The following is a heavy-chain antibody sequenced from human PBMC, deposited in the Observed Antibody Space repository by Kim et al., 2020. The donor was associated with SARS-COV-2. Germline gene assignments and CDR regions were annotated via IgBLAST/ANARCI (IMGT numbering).Heavy chain of an antibody. D-gene: IGHD6-13*01. CDR2: IYYSGNT. V-gene: IGHV4-59*01. CDR3: ARSEGRGSWHQFDY. J-gene: IGHJ4*02. CDR1: SDSISSYY. Sequence: SETLSLTCNVSSDSISSYYWSWIRQFPGKGLEWLGYIYYSGNTDYNPSLKSRVTISWDTSKNQFSLDLTSVTDADTAVYYCARSEGRGSWHQFDYWGQGILVTVSS.